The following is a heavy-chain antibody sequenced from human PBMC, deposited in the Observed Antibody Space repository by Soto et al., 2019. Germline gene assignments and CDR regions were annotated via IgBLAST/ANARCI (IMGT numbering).Heavy chain of an antibody. V-gene: IGHV3-7*03. J-gene: IGHJ4*02. CDR2: IKQDGSEK. Sequence: GGSLRLSCAASGFTFSSYWMSWVRQAPGKGLEWVANIKQDGSEKYYLDSVKGRFTISRDNAKNSLYLQMNSLRAEDTAVYYCARGQIAMIVVVPYYFDYWGQGTLVTVSS. CDR3: ARGQIAMIVVVPYYFDY. CDR1: GFTFSSYW. D-gene: IGHD3-22*01.